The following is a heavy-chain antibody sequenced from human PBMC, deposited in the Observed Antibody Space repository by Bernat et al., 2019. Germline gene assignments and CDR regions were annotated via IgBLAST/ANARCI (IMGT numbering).Heavy chain of an antibody. CDR1: GGTFSSYA. J-gene: IGHJ6*02. D-gene: IGHD2-2*01. V-gene: IGHV1-69*01. CDR3: ATPRDGYCSSTSCLDYYYYGMDV. Sequence: QVQLVQSGAEVKKPGSSVKVSCKASGGTFSSYAISWVRQAPGQGLEWMGGIIPIFGTANYAQKFQGRVTITAGESTSTAYMELSSLRSEDTAVYYCATPRDGYCSSTSCLDYYYYGMDVWGQGTTVTVSS. CDR2: IIPIFGTA.